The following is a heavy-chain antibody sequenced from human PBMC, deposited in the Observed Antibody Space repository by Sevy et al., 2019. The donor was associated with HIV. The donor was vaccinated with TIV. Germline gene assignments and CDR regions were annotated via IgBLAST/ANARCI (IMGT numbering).Heavy chain of an antibody. CDR1: GFTIDDYG. J-gene: IGHJ3*02. D-gene: IGHD1-1*01. CDR3: ARDWDTTSVWAFDI. CDR2: IDWNGGNT. Sequence: GGSLRLSCAASGFTIDDYGMSWVRQAPGKGLEWVSGIDWNGGNTDYADSVKGRFTISRDNAKTSLYLQMNSLRAEDTALYYCARDWDTTSVWAFDIWGQGTMVTVSS. V-gene: IGHV3-20*04.